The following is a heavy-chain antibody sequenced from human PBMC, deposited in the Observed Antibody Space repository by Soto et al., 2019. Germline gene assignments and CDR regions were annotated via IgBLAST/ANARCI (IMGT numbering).Heavy chain of an antibody. D-gene: IGHD2-8*01. CDR2: ISAYNGNT. J-gene: IGHJ6*02. Sequence: ASVKVSCKASGYTFTSYGISWVRQAPGQGLEWMGWISAYNGNTNYAQKLQGRVTMTTDTSTSTAYMELRSLRSDDTAVYYCARGHCTNGVCPIDYYYGMDVWGQGTTVTVSS. CDR1: GYTFTSYG. CDR3: ARGHCTNGVCPIDYYYGMDV. V-gene: IGHV1-18*01.